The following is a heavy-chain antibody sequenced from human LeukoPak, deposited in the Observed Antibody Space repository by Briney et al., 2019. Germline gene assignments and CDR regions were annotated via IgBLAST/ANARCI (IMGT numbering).Heavy chain of an antibody. CDR3: ARDPLEQWLVPDY. D-gene: IGHD6-19*01. CDR2: ITSSSSYI. J-gene: IGHJ4*02. CDR1: GFTFSRYT. Sequence: PGGSLRLSCTASGFTFSRYTMNWVRQAPGRGLEWVSSITSSSSYIYYADSVKGRFTISRDNAKNSLYLQMNSLRAEDTAVYYCARDPLEQWLVPDYWGQGTLVTVSS. V-gene: IGHV3-21*01.